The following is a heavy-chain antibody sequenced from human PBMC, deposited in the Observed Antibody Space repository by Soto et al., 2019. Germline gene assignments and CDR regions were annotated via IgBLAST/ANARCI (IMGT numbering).Heavy chain of an antibody. CDR1: GYTFTSYW. CDR2: IYPGDSNT. CDR3: ARQGYCSTTACYAVDY. Sequence: PGESLKISCKGSGYTFTSYWIGWVRQMPGKGLEWMGIIYPGDSNTRYSPSFQGQVTISAEKSISTDYLQWSSLKATDTAMYFCARQGYCSTTACYAVDYWGQGNLVTAS. V-gene: IGHV5-51*01. J-gene: IGHJ4*02. D-gene: IGHD2-2*01.